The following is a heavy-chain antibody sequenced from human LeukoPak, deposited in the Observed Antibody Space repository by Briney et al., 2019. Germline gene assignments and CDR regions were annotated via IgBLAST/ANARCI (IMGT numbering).Heavy chain of an antibody. J-gene: IGHJ4*02. Sequence: SGGSLRLSCAASGFTFSSYEMNWVRQAPGKGLEWVSYISSSGSTMYYADSVKGRFTISRDNAKNSLYLQMNSLRAEDTAVYYCARGRILEWFAEYYFDYWGQGTLVTVSS. V-gene: IGHV3-48*03. CDR2: ISSSGSTM. CDR3: ARGRILEWFAEYYFDY. CDR1: GFTFSSYE. D-gene: IGHD3-3*01.